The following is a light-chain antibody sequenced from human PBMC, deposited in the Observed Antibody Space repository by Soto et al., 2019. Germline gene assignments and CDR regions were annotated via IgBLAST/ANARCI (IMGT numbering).Light chain of an antibody. CDR1: QSISTY. CDR3: QQCYSSPRT. V-gene: IGKV1-39*01. J-gene: IGKJ1*01. Sequence: DIQMTQSPSTLSAGVGDRVTITCRASQSISTYINWYQQKAGKAPTLLIYAASSLQSGVPSRFSGGGSGTDFTLTINPLQPEDFATYFCQQCYSSPRTFGQGTQVEIK. CDR2: AAS.